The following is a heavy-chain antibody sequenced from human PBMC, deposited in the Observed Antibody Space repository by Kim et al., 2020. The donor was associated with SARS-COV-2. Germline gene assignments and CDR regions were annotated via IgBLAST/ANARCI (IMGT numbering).Heavy chain of an antibody. Sequence: GGSLRLSCAASQFTFSTYWMHWVRQAPGKGLVWVANIKSDGTTTNYADSVKGRFTISRDNAKNTLYLQMNSLRVEDTAVYYCARICGGGSCSVDYWGHGT. CDR2: IKSDGTTT. D-gene: IGHD2-15*01. J-gene: IGHJ4*01. CDR3: ARICGGGSCSVDY. V-gene: IGHV3-74*01. CDR1: QFTFSTYW.